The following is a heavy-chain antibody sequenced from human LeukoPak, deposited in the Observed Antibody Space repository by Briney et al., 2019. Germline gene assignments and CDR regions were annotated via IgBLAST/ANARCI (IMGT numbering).Heavy chain of an antibody. CDR1: GYTFTSYD. J-gene: IGHJ5*02. V-gene: IGHV1-8*01. Sequence: ASVKVSCKASGYTFTSYDINWVRQATGQGLEWMGWMNPNSGNTGYAQKFQGRVTMTRNTSISTAYMELSSLRSEDTAVYYCAKADYTWEGIDPWGQGTPVTVSS. CDR2: MNPNSGNT. CDR3: AKADYTWEGIDP. D-gene: IGHD1-26*01.